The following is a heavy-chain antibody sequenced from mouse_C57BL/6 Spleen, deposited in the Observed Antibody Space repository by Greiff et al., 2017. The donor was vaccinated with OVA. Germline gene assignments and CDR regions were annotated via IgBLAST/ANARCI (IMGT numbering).Heavy chain of an antibody. Sequence: QVQLQQSGPELVKPGASVKLSCKASGYAFSSSWMNWVKQRPGKGLEWIGRIYPGDGDTNYNGKFKGKATLTADKSSSTAYMQLSSLTSEDSAVYFCARGDYYGSRDGFAYWGQGTLVTVSA. CDR3: ARGDYYGSRDGFAY. V-gene: IGHV1-82*01. D-gene: IGHD1-1*01. J-gene: IGHJ3*01. CDR1: GYAFSSSW. CDR2: IYPGDGDT.